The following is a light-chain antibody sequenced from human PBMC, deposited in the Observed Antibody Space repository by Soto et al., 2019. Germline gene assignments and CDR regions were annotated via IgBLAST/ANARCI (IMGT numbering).Light chain of an antibody. V-gene: IGKV1-8*01. CDR3: QQYYSYPRT. CDR1: QGISSY. CDR2: AAS. Sequence: IQMTQSPSSLSASVGDRVTISCRASQGISSYLAWYQQKPGKAPKLLIYAASTLQSGVPSRFSGSGSGTDFTLTISCLQSEDFATYYCQQYYSYPRTFGQGTKVDIK. J-gene: IGKJ1*01.